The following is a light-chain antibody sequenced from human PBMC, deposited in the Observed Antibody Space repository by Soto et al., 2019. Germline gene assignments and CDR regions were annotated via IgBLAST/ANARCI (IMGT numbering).Light chain of an antibody. CDR3: QQSHNYMYT. V-gene: IGKV3-15*01. CDR2: EAS. Sequence: ELVLSQSPATLSVSPGERATLSCRASQSIRKNLAWYQQKPGQAPTLLISEASTRATGVPARFSGSGSGTEFTLTISSLQSEDFAIYYCQQSHNYMYTFGQGTKLEIK. CDR1: QSIRKN. J-gene: IGKJ2*01.